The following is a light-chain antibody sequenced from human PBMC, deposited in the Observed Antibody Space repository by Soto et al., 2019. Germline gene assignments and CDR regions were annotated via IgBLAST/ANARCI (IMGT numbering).Light chain of an antibody. CDR2: DVN. CDR3: SSYTSSIS. J-gene: IGLJ2*01. V-gene: IGLV2-14*01. Sequence: QSALTQPASVSGSPGQSITISCTGTSSDVGGYNYVSWYQQRPGKAPKLMIYDVNTRPSGVSNRFSGSKSGNTASLTISGLQAEDEADYYCSSYTSSISFGGGTKLTVL. CDR1: SSDVGGYNY.